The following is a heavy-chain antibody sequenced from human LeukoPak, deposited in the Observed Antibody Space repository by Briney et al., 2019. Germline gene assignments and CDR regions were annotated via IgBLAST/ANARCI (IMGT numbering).Heavy chain of an antibody. J-gene: IGHJ4*02. V-gene: IGHV7-4-1*02. CDR3: ARESGYLLWFGEFVPGDSFDY. CDR1: GYTFTSHA. Sequence: AASVKVSCKASGYTFTSHAMNWVRQAPGQGLEWMGWINTNTGNPTYAQGFTGRFVFSLDTSVSTAYLQISSLKAEDTAVYYCARESGYLLWFGEFVPGDSFDYWGQGTLVTVSS. CDR2: INTNTGNP. D-gene: IGHD3-10*01.